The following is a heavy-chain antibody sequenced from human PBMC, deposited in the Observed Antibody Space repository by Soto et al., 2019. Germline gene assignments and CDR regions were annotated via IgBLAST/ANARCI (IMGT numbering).Heavy chain of an antibody. Sequence: SETLSLTCTFSGGPFPNGGYYWSWIRQEPGKGLEWIGYTHYSGDTSYNPSLRSRVTISTDTSKTQFSLRLRSVTSADTAVYYCARGDSQVSSVFDYWGQGMLVTVSS. CDR1: GGPFPNGGYY. D-gene: IGHD3-16*01. J-gene: IGHJ4*02. V-gene: IGHV4-31*03. CDR2: THYSGDT. CDR3: ARGDSQVSSVFDY.